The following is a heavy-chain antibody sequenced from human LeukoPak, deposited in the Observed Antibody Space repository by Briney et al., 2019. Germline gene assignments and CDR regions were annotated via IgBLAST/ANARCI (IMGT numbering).Heavy chain of an antibody. Sequence: ASVKVSCKVSGYTLTELSMHWVRQAPGKGLEWMGGFDPEDGETIYAQKFQGRVTMTEDTSTDTAYMELSSLRSEDTAVYYCATLNTMADAFDIRGQGTMVTVSS. V-gene: IGHV1-24*01. D-gene: IGHD3-10*01. CDR1: GYTLTELS. CDR3: ATLNTMADAFDI. J-gene: IGHJ3*02. CDR2: FDPEDGET.